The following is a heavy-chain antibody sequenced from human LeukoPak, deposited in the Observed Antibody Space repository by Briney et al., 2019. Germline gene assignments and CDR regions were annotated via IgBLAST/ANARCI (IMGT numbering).Heavy chain of an antibody. V-gene: IGHV3-9*01. CDR2: ISWNSGTI. CDR3: AKDSYYYGSGAFDI. Sequence: GGSLRLSCAASGFTFNDYAMHWVRQAPGKGLEWVSGISWNSGTIGYVDSVKGRFTISRDNAKNSLYLQMNSLRAEDTALHYCAKDSYYYGSGAFDIWGQGTMVTVSS. J-gene: IGHJ3*02. D-gene: IGHD3-10*01. CDR1: GFTFNDYA.